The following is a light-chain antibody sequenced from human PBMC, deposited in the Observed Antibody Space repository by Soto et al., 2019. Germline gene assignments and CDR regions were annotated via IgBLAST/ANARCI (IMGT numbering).Light chain of an antibody. CDR2: AAS. J-gene: IGKJ1*01. Sequence: EIVLTQSPGTRSVSPGERATLSCRASQSVSSYYLAWYQQKPGKAPRLLIYAASSRATGIPDRFSGGGSGTDFTLTISRLEPEDFAVYYCQQCGSSPWTFGQGTMVDIK. V-gene: IGKV3-20*01. CDR3: QQCGSSPWT. CDR1: QSVSSYY.